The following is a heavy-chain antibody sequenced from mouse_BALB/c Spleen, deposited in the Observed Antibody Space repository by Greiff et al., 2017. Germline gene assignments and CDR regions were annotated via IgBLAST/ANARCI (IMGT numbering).Heavy chain of an antibody. CDR1: GFNIKDTY. Sequence: EVKLVESGAELVKPGASVKLSCTASGFNIKDTYMHWVKQRPEQGLEWIGRIDPANGNTKYDPKFQGKATITADTSSNTAYLQLSSLTCEDTAVYYCARDYYGSRGYFDVWGAGTTVTVSS. CDR3: ARDYYGSRGYFDV. D-gene: IGHD1-1*01. J-gene: IGHJ1*01. CDR2: IDPANGNT. V-gene: IGHV14-3*02.